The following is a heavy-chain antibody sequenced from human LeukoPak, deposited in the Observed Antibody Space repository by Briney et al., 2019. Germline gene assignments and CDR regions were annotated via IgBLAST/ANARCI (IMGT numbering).Heavy chain of an antibody. Sequence: GASVKVSCKASGYTFTSYYMHWVRQAPGQGLEWMGIINPSGGSTSYAQKFQGRVTMTRDTSTSTVYMELSSLRSEDTAVYYCARGSSAMRWGHAFDIWGQGTMVTVSS. V-gene: IGHV1-46*01. CDR3: ARGSSAMRWGHAFDI. J-gene: IGHJ3*02. CDR1: GYTFTSYY. CDR2: INPSGGST. D-gene: IGHD3-16*01.